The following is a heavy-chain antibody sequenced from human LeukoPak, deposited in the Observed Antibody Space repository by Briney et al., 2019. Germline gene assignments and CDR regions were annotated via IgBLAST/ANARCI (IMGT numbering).Heavy chain of an antibody. CDR1: GFTVSSNY. CDR3: AKDLTGYFEY. V-gene: IGHV3-23*01. CDR2: ISGSGGST. J-gene: IGHJ4*02. Sequence: TGGSLRLSCAASGFTVSSNYMSWVRQAPGKGLEWVSAISGSGGSTYYADSVKGRFTISRDNSKNTLYLQMNSLRAEDTAVYYCAKDLTGYFEYWGQGTLVTVSS.